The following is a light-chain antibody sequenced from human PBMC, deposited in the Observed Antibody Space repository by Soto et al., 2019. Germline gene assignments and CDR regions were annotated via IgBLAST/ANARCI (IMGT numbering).Light chain of an antibody. CDR3: QQYNSSPWT. CDR1: QSISSW. J-gene: IGKJ1*01. CDR2: DAS. Sequence: DIQMTQSPSTLSASVGDRVTITCRASQSISSWLAWYQQKPGKAPKLLIYDASSLESGVPSRFSGSGSGTEFTLTISSLQPDDFATYYCQQYNSSPWTFGQGTTGEIK. V-gene: IGKV1-5*01.